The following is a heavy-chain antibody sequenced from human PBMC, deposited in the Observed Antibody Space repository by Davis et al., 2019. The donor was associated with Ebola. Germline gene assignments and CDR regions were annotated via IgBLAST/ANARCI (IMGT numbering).Heavy chain of an antibody. Sequence: GGSLRLSCAASGFTFSSYAMHWVRQAPGKGLEWVANIKQDGSEKYYVDSVKGRFTISRDNAKNSLYLQMNSLRAEDTAVYYCARFGYSGYDAYYYYGMDVWGQGTTVTVSS. D-gene: IGHD5-12*01. CDR2: IKQDGSEK. V-gene: IGHV3-7*01. J-gene: IGHJ6*02. CDR1: GFTFSSYA. CDR3: ARFGYSGYDAYYYYGMDV.